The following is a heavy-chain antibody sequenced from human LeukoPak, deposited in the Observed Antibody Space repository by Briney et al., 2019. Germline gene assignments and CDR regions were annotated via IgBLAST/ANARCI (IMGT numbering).Heavy chain of an antibody. J-gene: IGHJ3*02. Sequence: GGSLRLSCAASGFTFSNYAMTWVRQTPGKGLEWVSAISGSGGSTYYADSVKGRFTISRDNSKNTLYLQMNSLRAEDTAVYYCANQYYYGSGSYYHDAFDIWGQGTMVTVSS. CDR3: ANQYYYGSGSYYHDAFDI. CDR2: ISGSGGST. V-gene: IGHV3-23*01. D-gene: IGHD3-10*01. CDR1: GFTFSNYA.